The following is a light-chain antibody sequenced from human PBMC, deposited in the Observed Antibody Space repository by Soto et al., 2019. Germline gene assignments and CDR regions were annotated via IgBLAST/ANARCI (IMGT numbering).Light chain of an antibody. Sequence: NFMLTQPHSVSESPGKTVTISCTGSSGSIASGYVQWYQQRPGSAPTTLIYEDNQRPAGVPDRFSGSIDSSSNSASLIISGLRPEDEADYYCQSSDGNNMVFGGGTKLTVL. CDR1: SGSIASGY. CDR3: QSSDGNNMV. V-gene: IGLV6-57*02. CDR2: EDN. J-gene: IGLJ2*01.